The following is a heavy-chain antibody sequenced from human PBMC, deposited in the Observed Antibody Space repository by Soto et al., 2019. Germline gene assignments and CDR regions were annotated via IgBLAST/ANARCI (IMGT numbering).Heavy chain of an antibody. V-gene: IGHV3-30*18. CDR3: AKDEGVGGTLGLFDY. Sequence: QVQLVESGGGAVQPGESLRLSCVAPGFDFTYYAMHWVRQAPGKGLESVAVMSSDGSKIHHTDSVKGRLTISRDNSKNTLYLQMNSLRKEDTAVYFCAKDEGVGGTLGLFDYWGQGTLVSVSS. CDR1: GFDFTYYA. D-gene: IGHD1-26*01. CDR2: MSSDGSKI. J-gene: IGHJ4*02.